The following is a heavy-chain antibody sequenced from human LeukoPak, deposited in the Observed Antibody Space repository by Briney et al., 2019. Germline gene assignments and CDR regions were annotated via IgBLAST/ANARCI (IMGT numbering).Heavy chain of an antibody. D-gene: IGHD2-21*02. CDR3: AKRLGDPRAFDY. J-gene: IGHJ4*02. CDR2: ISGSSGTI. Sequence: PGGSLRLSCAASGFTFSNYAMNWVRQAPGKGLEWVSGISGSSGTINYAAPVKGRFTISRDNSRNTLYLQMNSLRADDTAVYYCAKRLGDPRAFDYWGQGTQVTVSS. CDR1: GFTFSNYA. V-gene: IGHV3-23*01.